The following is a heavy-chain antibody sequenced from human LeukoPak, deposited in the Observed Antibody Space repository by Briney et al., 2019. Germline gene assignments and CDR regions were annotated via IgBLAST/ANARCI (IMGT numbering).Heavy chain of an antibody. D-gene: IGHD6-13*01. J-gene: IGHJ4*02. Sequence: GGSLRLSCAASGFTFDDYAMHWVRQAPGKGLEWVSGISWNSGSIGYADSVKGRFTISRDNAKNSLYLQMNSLRAEDTALYYCAKGKGYSSSWYYFDYWGQGTPVTVSS. V-gene: IGHV3-9*01. CDR1: GFTFDDYA. CDR2: ISWNSGSI. CDR3: AKGKGYSSSWYYFDY.